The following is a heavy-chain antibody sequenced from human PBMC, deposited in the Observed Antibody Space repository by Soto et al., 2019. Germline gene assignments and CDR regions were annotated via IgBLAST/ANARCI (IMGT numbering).Heavy chain of an antibody. D-gene: IGHD1-26*01. V-gene: IGHV1-69*13. Sequence: GASVKVSCKASGGTFSNYAISWVRQAPGQGLEWMGGIIPFFGIATHAQKFQVRVTIAADESTTTAYMELSSLRSEDTAVYYCARGQPPPKHREVPYYYFYYGMDVWGQGTTVTVS. CDR3: ARGQPPPKHREVPYYYFYYGMDV. J-gene: IGHJ6*02. CDR2: IIPFFGIA. CDR1: GGTFSNYA.